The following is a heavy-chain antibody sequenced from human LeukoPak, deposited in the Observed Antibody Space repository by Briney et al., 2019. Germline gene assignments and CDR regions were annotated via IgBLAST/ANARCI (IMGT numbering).Heavy chain of an antibody. V-gene: IGHV4-59*12. CDR3: ARMGIAVAGFDY. D-gene: IGHD6-19*01. Sequence: SETLSLTCTVSGGSISSYYWSWIRQPPGKGLEWIGSIYFSGNTYYNPSLKSRLTISVDTSKNQFYLKLSSVTAADTAVYYCARMGIAVAGFDYWGQGTLVTVSS. J-gene: IGHJ4*02. CDR2: IYFSGNT. CDR1: GGSISSYY.